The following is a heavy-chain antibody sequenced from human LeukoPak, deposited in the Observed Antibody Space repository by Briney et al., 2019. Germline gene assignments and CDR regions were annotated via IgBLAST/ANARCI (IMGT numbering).Heavy chain of an antibody. Sequence: GGSLRLSCAASGFTFSSYGMHWVRQAPGKGLEWVAVISYDGSNKYYADSVKGRFTISGDNSKNTLYLQMNSLRAEDTAVYYCAKGGKVPAAISASWYSFSSSEFDYWGQGTLVTVSS. D-gene: IGHD2-2*01. CDR1: GFTFSSYG. J-gene: IGHJ4*02. CDR2: ISYDGSNK. CDR3: AKGGKVPAAISASWYSFSSSEFDY. V-gene: IGHV3-30*18.